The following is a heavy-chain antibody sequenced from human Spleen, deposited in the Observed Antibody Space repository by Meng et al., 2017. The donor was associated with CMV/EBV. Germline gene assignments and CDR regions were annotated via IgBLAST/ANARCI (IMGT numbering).Heavy chain of an antibody. CDR1: GSIISNDYY. Sequence: GSIISNDYYWSWIRQPPGKGLEWIGYIYYSGSTYYNPSLRNRVAISVDTSRNQLSLKLSSVTAADTAVYYCARDLAYSFDPKGWFDPWGQGTLVTVSS. CDR3: ARDLAYSFDPKGWFDP. D-gene: IGHD2-21*01. J-gene: IGHJ5*02. CDR2: IYYSGST. V-gene: IGHV4-30-4*08.